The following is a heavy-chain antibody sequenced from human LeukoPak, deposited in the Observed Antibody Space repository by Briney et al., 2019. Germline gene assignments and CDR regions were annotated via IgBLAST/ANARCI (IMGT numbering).Heavy chain of an antibody. CDR3: ARVSGRADAFDI. D-gene: IGHD6-25*01. J-gene: IGHJ3*02. CDR1: GYTFTSYD. Sequence: GASVKVSCKSSGYTFTSYDINWVRQATGQGLEWMGWMNPNSGNTGYAQKFQGRVTMTRNTSISTAYMELSSLRSEDTAVYYCARVSGRADAFDIWGQGTMVTVSS. CDR2: MNPNSGNT. V-gene: IGHV1-8*01.